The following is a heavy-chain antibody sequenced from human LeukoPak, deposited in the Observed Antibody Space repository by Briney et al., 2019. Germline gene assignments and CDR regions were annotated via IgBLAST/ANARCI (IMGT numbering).Heavy chain of an antibody. Sequence: PGGSLRLSCAASGFTFSSYGMHWVRQAPGKGLKWVSFIRYDGSDKHYADSVKGRFTVSRDNSKNTLYLQMNSLRAEDTAVYYCAKDLSGSYTDFDSWGQGTLVTVSS. V-gene: IGHV3-30*02. CDR3: AKDLSGSYTDFDS. CDR1: GFTFSSYG. D-gene: IGHD1-26*01. J-gene: IGHJ4*02. CDR2: IRYDGSDK.